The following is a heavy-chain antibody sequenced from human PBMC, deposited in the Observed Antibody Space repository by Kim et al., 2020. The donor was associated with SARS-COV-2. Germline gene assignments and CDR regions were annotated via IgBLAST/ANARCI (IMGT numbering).Heavy chain of an antibody. D-gene: IGHD6-13*01. CDR2: IRSKAYGGTT. J-gene: IGHJ4*02. CDR1: GFTFGDYA. CDR3: TRDHRSWGRSPFSFY. Sequence: GGSLRLSCTASGFTFGDYAMSWVRQAPGKGLEWVGFIRSKAYGGTTEYAASVKGRFTISRDDSKSIAYLQMNSLKTEDTAVYYCTRDHRSWGRSPFSFYWGQGTLVTVSS. V-gene: IGHV3-49*04.